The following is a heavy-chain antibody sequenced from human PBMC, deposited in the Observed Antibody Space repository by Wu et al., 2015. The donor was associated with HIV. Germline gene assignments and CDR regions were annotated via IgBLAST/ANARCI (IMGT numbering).Heavy chain of an antibody. Sequence: QVQLVQSGAEVKKPGASVKVSCKASGYSFTNYGINWVRQAPGQGLECLGWISTYNGNTNYAQKFQGRVTMTTDPSTTTAYMELRSLRSDDTAVYYCARDGSLSALENWFDPGAREPWSPSPQ. J-gene: IGHJ5*02. CDR1: GYSFTNYG. V-gene: IGHV1-18*01. D-gene: IGHD1-1*01. CDR2: ISTYNGNT. CDR3: ARDGSLSALENWFDP.